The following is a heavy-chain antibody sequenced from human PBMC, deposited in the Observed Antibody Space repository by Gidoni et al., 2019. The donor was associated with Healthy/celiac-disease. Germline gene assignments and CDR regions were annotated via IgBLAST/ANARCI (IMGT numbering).Heavy chain of an antibody. CDR3: ARLDSSWQQLVRSDAFDI. J-gene: IGHJ3*02. V-gene: IGHV3-21*01. CDR2: ISSSSSYI. Sequence: EVQLVESGGGLVKPGGSLRLSCAASGFTLSSYRMNWVRQAPGKGLEWVSSISSSSSYIYYADSVKGRFTISRDNAKNSLYLQMNSLRAEDTAVYYCARLDSSWQQLVRSDAFDIWGQGTMVTVSS. CDR1: GFTLSSYR. D-gene: IGHD6-13*01.